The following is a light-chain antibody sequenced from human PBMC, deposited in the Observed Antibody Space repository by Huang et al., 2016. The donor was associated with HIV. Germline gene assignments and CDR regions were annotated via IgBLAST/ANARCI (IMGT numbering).Light chain of an antibody. Sequence: DIQMTQSPSSLSASVGDRVTISCRASQGIANHLAWYQQRPGKAPKRLIYAASALQSGGPSRCSGSGFGTEFTLTISSLQPEDVATYFCQKYNSAPRTFGPGTKVEIK. CDR1: QGIANH. J-gene: IGKJ3*01. CDR3: QKYNSAPRT. V-gene: IGKV1-27*01. CDR2: AAS.